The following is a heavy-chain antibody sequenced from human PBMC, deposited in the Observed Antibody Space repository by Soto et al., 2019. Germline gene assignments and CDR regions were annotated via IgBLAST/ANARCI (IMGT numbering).Heavy chain of an antibody. J-gene: IGHJ5*02. CDR2: TYYRSKWCN. Sequence: PSQTLSLTCAISGDSVSSDSAAWNWIRQSPSRGLEWLGRTYYRSKWCNQYAVSVKSRIIINPDTSTNQFSLQLTSVTPEDTAVYYCARSPPVIGANWFDPWGQGTLVTVSS. CDR1: GDSVSSDSAA. CDR3: ARSPPVIGANWFDP. D-gene: IGHD1-26*01. V-gene: IGHV6-1*01.